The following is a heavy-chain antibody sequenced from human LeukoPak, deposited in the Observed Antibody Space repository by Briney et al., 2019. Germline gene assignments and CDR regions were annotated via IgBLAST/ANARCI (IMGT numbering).Heavy chain of an antibody. CDR3: ARGDYGDYNNWFDP. CDR2: ISSSGSTI. Sequence: GGSLRLSCAASGSTFSDYYMSWIRQAPGKGLEWVSYISSSGSTIYYADSVKGRFTISRDNAKNSLYLQMNSLRAEDTAVYYCARGDYGDYNNWFDPWGQGTLVTVSS. CDR1: GSTFSDYY. V-gene: IGHV3-11*01. J-gene: IGHJ5*02. D-gene: IGHD4-17*01.